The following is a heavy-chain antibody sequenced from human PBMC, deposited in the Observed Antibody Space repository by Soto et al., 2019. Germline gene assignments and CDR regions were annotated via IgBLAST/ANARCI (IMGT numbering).Heavy chain of an antibody. V-gene: IGHV1-24*01. CDR3: ATIPLTTVTTYYYYGMDV. CDR1: GYTLTELS. CDR2: FDPEDGET. Sequence: ASAKVSCKVSGYTLTELSMHWARQAHGKGLEWMGGFDPEDGETIYAQKFQGRVTMTEDTSTDTAYMELSSLRSEDTAVYYCATIPLTTVTTYYYYGMDVWGQGTTVTVSS. J-gene: IGHJ6*02. D-gene: IGHD4-17*01.